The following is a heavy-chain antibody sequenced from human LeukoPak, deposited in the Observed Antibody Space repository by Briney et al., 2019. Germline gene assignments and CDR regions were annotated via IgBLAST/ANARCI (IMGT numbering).Heavy chain of an antibody. V-gene: IGHV1-18*01. CDR3: ARDPGGGNSFYYYYYMDV. CDR1: GYTFPSYG. Sequence: ASVKVSCKASGYTFPSYGISWVRQAPGQGLEWMGWISAYNGNTNYAQKLQGRVTMTTDTSTSTAYMELRSLRSDDTAVYYCARDPGGGNSFYYYYYMDVWGKGTTVTISS. D-gene: IGHD4-23*01. J-gene: IGHJ6*03. CDR2: ISAYNGNT.